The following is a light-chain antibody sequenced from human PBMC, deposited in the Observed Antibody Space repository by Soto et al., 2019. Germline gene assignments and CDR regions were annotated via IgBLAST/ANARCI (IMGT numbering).Light chain of an antibody. CDR1: QSLTSSY. Sequence: IVLTQSPGTLSLSPGERATLSCTASQSLTSSYFAWYQQTPRKAPRLLIYGASSRATGIPARFSGGGSGTEFSLTIKSLQSEDSGVYFCQQYDQWWTFGQGTKVDIK. J-gene: IGKJ1*01. CDR2: GAS. V-gene: IGKV3-20*01. CDR3: QQYDQWWT.